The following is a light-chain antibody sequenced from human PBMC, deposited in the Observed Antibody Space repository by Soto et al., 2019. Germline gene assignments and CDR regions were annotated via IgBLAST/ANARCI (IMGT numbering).Light chain of an antibody. J-gene: IGKJ1*01. CDR2: AAT. CDR1: QSISTY. Sequence: DIQMTQSPSSLSASVGDRVSITCRASQSISTYLNWYQQTPGRAPKLLIYAATTLQRGVPSRFVVTGSGTDFTLTISSLQPEDFATYFCQQSYSAPPAFGQGTKVDIK. CDR3: QQSYSAPPA. V-gene: IGKV1-39*01.